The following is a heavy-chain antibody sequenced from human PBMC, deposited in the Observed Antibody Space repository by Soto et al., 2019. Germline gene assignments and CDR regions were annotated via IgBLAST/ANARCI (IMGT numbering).Heavy chain of an antibody. J-gene: IGHJ4*02. CDR2: IYYSGST. V-gene: IGHV4-31*03. CDR3: ARSGYSYGPNPLLY. D-gene: IGHD5-18*01. Sequence: QVQLQESGPGLVKPSQTLSLTCTVSGGSISSGGYYWSWIRQHPGKGLEWIGYIYYSGSTYYNPSLKSRVTISVDTSKNQFSLNLSYVTAADTAVYYCARSGYSYGPNPLLYWGQGTLVTVSS. CDR1: GGSISSGGYY.